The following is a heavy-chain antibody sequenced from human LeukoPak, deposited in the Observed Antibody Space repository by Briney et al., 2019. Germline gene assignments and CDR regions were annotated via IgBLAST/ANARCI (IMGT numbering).Heavy chain of an antibody. CDR1: GFTFSAYA. CDR3: ARPGTYYYDSSGYYYFDY. CDR2: ISSNGGSS. J-gene: IGHJ4*02. Sequence: PGGSLRLSCSASGFTFSAYAMYWVRQAPGKGLEYVSGISSNGGSSFYADSVKGRFTISRDNAKNSLYLQMNSLRAEDTAVYYCARPGTYYYDSSGYYYFDYWGQGTLVTVSS. D-gene: IGHD3-22*01. V-gene: IGHV3-64*04.